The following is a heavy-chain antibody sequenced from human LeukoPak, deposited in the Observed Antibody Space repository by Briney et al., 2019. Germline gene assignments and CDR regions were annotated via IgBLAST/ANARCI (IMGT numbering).Heavy chain of an antibody. Sequence: GASVKVSCKASGYTFTGYYMHWVRQAPGQGLEWMGWINPNSGGTNYAQKFQGRVTMTRDTSISTAYMELSRLRSDDTAVYYCARTPIATIPPRYYSDYWGQGTLVTVSS. CDR2: INPNSGGT. CDR1: GYTFTGYY. J-gene: IGHJ4*02. CDR3: ARTPIATIPPRYYSDY. V-gene: IGHV1-2*02. D-gene: IGHD1-26*01.